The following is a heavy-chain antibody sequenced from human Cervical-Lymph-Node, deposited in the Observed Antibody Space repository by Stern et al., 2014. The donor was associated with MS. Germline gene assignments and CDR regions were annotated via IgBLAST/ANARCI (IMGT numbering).Heavy chain of an antibody. CDR1: GASISSSNHF. V-gene: IGHV4-39*01. CDR3: ARRDSSGSYDFLDS. J-gene: IGHJ4*02. Sequence: QVQLQESGPGLVKPSETLSLTCTVSGASISSSNHFWVWIRQAPGKGLEWIGRIFYSGNTYYNPSLKSRVTMSVDTSKSQFSLTVTSVTAADTAVYFCARRDSSGSYDFLDSWGQGTLVTVSS. CDR2: IFYSGNT. D-gene: IGHD1-26*01.